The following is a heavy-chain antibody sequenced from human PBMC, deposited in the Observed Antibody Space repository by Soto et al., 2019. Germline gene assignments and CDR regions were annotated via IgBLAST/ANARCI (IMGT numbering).Heavy chain of an antibody. V-gene: IGHV4-59*01. CDR2: IYYSGST. CDR1: GGSISSYY. D-gene: IGHD3-3*01. Sequence: QVQLQESGPGLVKPSETLSLTCTVSGGSISSYYWSWIRQPPGKGLEWIGYIYYSGSTNYNPSLRGRVTIAVDASKKHFPLTRSSVGGADTAGYYCARGGGGGRYDFWSGDYYYYYGMDVWGQGTTVTVSS. J-gene: IGHJ6*02. CDR3: ARGGGGGRYDFWSGDYYYYYGMDV.